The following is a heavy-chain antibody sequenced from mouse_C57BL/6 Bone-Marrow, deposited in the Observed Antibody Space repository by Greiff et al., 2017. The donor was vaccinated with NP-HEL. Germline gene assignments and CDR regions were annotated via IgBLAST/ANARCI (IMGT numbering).Heavy chain of an antibody. CDR3: ARHGPTAQATLMDY. CDR1: GFTFSSYG. V-gene: IGHV5-6*01. D-gene: IGHD3-2*02. Sequence: EVQLVESGGDLVKPGGSLKLSCAASGFTFSSYGMSWVRQTPDKRLEWVATISSGGSYTYYPDSVKGRFTISRDNAKNTLYLQMSSLKSEDTAMYYCARHGPTAQATLMDYWGQGTSVTVSS. J-gene: IGHJ4*01. CDR2: ISSGGSYT.